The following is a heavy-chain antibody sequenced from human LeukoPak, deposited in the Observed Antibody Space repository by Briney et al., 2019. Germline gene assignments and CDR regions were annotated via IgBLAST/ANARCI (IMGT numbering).Heavy chain of an antibody. CDR3: APAVHNFDWSYLPDY. J-gene: IGHJ4*02. CDR1: GFTLSTYW. V-gene: IGHV3-74*01. Sequence: QPGGSLRLFCAASGFTLSTYWMHWVRQAPGKGLVWVSRINSDGSRISYADSVKGRFTISRDNAKNTLYLQMNSLRAEDTAVYYCAPAVHNFDWSYLPDYWGQGTLVTVSS. D-gene: IGHD3-9*01. CDR2: INSDGSRI.